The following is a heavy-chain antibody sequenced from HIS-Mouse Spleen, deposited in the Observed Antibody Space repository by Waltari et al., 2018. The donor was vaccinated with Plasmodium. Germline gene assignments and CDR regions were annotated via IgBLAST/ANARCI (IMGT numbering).Heavy chain of an antibody. CDR3: AKARGSSSAFDI. Sequence: EVQLVESGGGLVQPGRSLRLSCAASGFTFDDYAMPWVRQAPGKGLEWVSGIRWNSGSIGYADSVKGRFTISRDNAKNSLYLQMNSLRAEDPALYYCAKARGSSSAFDIWGQGTMVTVSS. D-gene: IGHD6-6*01. J-gene: IGHJ3*02. V-gene: IGHV3-9*01. CDR2: IRWNSGSI. CDR1: GFTFDDYA.